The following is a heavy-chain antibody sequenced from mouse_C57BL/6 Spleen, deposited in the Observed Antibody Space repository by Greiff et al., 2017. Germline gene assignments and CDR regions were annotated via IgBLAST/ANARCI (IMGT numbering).Heavy chain of an antibody. CDR2: IDPETGGT. J-gene: IGHJ3*01. V-gene: IGHV1-15*01. Sequence: QVQLQQSGAELVRPGASVTLSCKASGYTFTDYEMHWVKQTPVHGLEWIGAIDPETGGTAYNQKFKGKAILTADKSSSTAYMELRSLTSEDSAVYYCTRKLYYGSSYGFAYWGQGTLVTVSA. CDR1: GYTFTDYE. D-gene: IGHD1-1*01. CDR3: TRKLYYGSSYGFAY.